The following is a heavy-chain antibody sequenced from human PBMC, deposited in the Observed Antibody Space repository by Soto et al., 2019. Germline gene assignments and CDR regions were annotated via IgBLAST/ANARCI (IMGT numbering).Heavy chain of an antibody. D-gene: IGHD3-9*01. CDR1: GGSISSYY. J-gene: IGHJ6*02. CDR3: ARLWGYDILTGYYSYYYYGMDV. V-gene: IGHV4-59*08. Sequence: SETLSLTCTVSGGSISSYYWSWIRQPPGKGLEWIGYSHYSGSTNYNPSLKSRITISVDTSKNQFSLKLSSVTAADTAVYYCARLWGYDILTGYYSYYYYGMDVWGQGTTVTVS. CDR2: SHYSGST.